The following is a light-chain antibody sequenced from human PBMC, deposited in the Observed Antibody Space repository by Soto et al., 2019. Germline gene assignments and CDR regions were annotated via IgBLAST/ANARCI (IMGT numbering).Light chain of an antibody. CDR3: QQYNNWPLT. CDR2: GAS. Sequence: EIVMTQSPAILSVSPGERATLSCRASQTINNNLAWYQQKPGQGPRLLIYGASSRATGIPARFSGSGSGTGFTLTISSLQSEDFAIYYCQQYNNWPLTFGGGTKVEIK. CDR1: QTINNN. V-gene: IGKV3-15*01. J-gene: IGKJ4*01.